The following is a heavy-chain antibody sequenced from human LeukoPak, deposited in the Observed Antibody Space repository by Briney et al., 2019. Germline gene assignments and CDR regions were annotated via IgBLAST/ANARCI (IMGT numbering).Heavy chain of an antibody. CDR1: GYTLTDYY. V-gene: IGHV1-2*06. J-gene: IGHJ4*02. CDR2: INPYSGGT. D-gene: IGHD3-22*01. CDR3: ARVGYYESSGYYEY. Sequence: GASVKVSCKASGYTLTDYYMHWVRQAPGQGLEWMGRINPYSGGTNYAQKFQGRVTMTRDTSISTVYMELSRLRSDDTAVYYCARVGYYESSGYYEYWGQGTLVTVSS.